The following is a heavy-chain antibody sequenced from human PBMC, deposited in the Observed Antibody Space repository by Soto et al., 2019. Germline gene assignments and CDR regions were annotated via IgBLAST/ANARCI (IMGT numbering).Heavy chain of an antibody. CDR2: ISLYNGKT. CDR3: ARGFYYASSGASPYYFDY. CDR1: GYTFSSSG. J-gene: IGHJ4*02. D-gene: IGHD3-22*01. Sequence: QVQLVQSGAEVKKPGASVKVSCKASGYTFSSSGITWVRQAPGQGLEWMGGISLYNGKTDYAQKLQDRVTMTTDTSTSTAHLELRSLRSDDTAVYFCARGFYYASSGASPYYFDYWGPGTLVTVSA. V-gene: IGHV1-18*01.